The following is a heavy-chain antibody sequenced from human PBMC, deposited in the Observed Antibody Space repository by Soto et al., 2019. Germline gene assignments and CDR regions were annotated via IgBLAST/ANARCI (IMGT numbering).Heavy chain of an antibody. D-gene: IGHD3-3*01. Sequence: ASVKVSCKSSGYTFANYDINWVRQATGQGLEWMGWMNPNSGNTGYAQKFQGRVTMTRNTSMRTAYMELSSLRSEDTAVYYCARALSDSMNDFWSGLRGSSYYYGMDVWGQGTTVTVSS. CDR1: GYTFANYD. J-gene: IGHJ6*02. CDR3: ARALSDSMNDFWSGLRGSSYYYGMDV. V-gene: IGHV1-8*01. CDR2: MNPNSGNT.